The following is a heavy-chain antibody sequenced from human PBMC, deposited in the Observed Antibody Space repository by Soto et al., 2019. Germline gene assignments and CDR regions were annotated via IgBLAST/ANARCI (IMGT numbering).Heavy chain of an antibody. J-gene: IGHJ6*02. D-gene: IGHD3-3*01. CDR3: ARLYYDYV. CDR2: VSMDSDTI. V-gene: IGHV3-48*02. Sequence: PGGSLRLSCTASGFDFSTYSMNWVRQAPGKGLEWIAYVSMDSDTIHYADSVKGRFTISRDDAENSLYPQMNSLRDEDTATYYCARLYYDYVWGQGTTVTVSS. CDR1: GFDFSTYS.